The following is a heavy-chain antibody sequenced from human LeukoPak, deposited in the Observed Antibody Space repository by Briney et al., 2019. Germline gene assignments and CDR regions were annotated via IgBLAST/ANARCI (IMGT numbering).Heavy chain of an antibody. CDR2: IRATAGTT. D-gene: IGHD6-13*01. V-gene: IGHV3-23*01. Sequence: GGSLRLSCAASGFTFSSYAMTWVRQAPGKGLEWVSTIRATAGTTHYEDSVKGRFTISRDKSKNTQWLQMNSLRVEDTAVYYCTKGGYTTYFDYWGQGTLVTVSS. CDR3: TKGGYTTYFDY. J-gene: IGHJ4*02. CDR1: GFTFSSYA.